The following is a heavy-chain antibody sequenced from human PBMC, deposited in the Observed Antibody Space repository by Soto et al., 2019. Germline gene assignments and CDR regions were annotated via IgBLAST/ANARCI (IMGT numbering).Heavy chain of an antibody. V-gene: IGHV3-15*07. CDR3: TTGPYDILTWPLF. Sequence: GGSLRLSCAASGFTFSNAWMNWVRQAPGKGLEWVGRIKSKTDGGTTDYAAPVKGRFTISRDDSKNTLYLQMNSLKTEDTAVYYCTTGPYDILTWPLFWGQGTLVTVSS. D-gene: IGHD3-9*01. CDR1: GFTFSNAW. J-gene: IGHJ4*02. CDR2: IKSKTDGGTT.